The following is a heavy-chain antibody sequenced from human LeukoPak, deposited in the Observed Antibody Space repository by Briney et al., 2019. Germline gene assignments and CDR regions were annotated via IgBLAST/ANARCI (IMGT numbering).Heavy chain of an antibody. V-gene: IGHV5-51*01. CDR3: ARQDAAFGC. Sequence: GESLKISCKGSGYRFSKYWIGWVRQMPGKGLEWMGIIYPGDLDTRYSPSFQGQVTISADTSITTAYLQWSSLKASDTAMYYCARQDAAFGCWGQGTLVTVSS. CDR2: IYPGDLDT. CDR1: GYRFSKYW. J-gene: IGHJ4*02. D-gene: IGHD3-3*01.